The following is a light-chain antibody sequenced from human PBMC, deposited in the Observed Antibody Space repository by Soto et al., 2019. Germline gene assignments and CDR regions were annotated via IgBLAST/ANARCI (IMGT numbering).Light chain of an antibody. V-gene: IGKV1-5*03. CDR1: QSISSW. CDR3: QQYNSYPWT. J-gene: IGKJ1*01. Sequence: DIQMTQSPSTLSASVGDRVTITCRASQSISSWLAWYQQKPGKASKLLIYKASSLESGVTSRFRGSGSGTEFTLTISSLQPDDFATYYCQQYNSYPWTFGQGTKVEIK. CDR2: KAS.